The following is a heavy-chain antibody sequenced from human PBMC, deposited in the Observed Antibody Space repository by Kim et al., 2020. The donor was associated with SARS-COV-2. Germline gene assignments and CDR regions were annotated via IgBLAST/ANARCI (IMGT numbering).Heavy chain of an antibody. J-gene: IGHJ4*02. Sequence: ASVKVSCKASGYTFTSCDINWVRQATGQGLEWMGWMNPNSGNTGYAQKFQGRVTMTRNTSISTAYMELSSLRSEDTAVYYCARGPPSPTTHYYDFWSGYYWGAAYFDYWGQGTLVTVSS. CDR1: GYTFTSCD. V-gene: IGHV1-8*01. CDR3: ARGPPSPTTHYYDFWSGYYWGAAYFDY. D-gene: IGHD3-3*01. CDR2: MNPNSGNT.